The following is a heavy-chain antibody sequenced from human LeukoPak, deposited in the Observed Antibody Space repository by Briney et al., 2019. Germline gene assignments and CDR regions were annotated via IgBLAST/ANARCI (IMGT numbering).Heavy chain of an antibody. Sequence: GGSLRLSCAASGFTFDDYAMHWVRQAPGEGLEWVSGISWNSGSIGYADSVKGRFTISRDNAKNSLYLQMNSLRAEDTALYYCARENNFGSGMDVWGQGTTVTVSS. J-gene: IGHJ6*02. D-gene: IGHD3-10*01. CDR2: ISWNSGSI. V-gene: IGHV3-9*01. CDR1: GFTFDDYA. CDR3: ARENNFGSGMDV.